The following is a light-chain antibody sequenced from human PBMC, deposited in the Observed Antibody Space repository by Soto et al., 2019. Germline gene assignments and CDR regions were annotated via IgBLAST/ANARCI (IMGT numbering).Light chain of an antibody. Sequence: EIVMTQSPATLSVSPGERATLSCRASQSVDSNLAWYRQKPGQAPRLLIFGASTRATGIPARFSGSGSGTDFTLTISSLQSEDFGVYFCQQYDNWPLTFGGGTKVDIK. V-gene: IGKV3D-15*01. J-gene: IGKJ4*01. CDR2: GAS. CDR3: QQYDNWPLT. CDR1: QSVDSN.